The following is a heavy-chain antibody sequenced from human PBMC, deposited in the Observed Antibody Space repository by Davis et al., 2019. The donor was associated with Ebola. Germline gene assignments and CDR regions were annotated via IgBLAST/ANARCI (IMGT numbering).Heavy chain of an antibody. CDR2: IIPILGIA. V-gene: IGHV1-69*02. J-gene: IGHJ4*02. D-gene: IGHD1-1*01. CDR1: GGTFSSYT. CDR3: ARAQFPTTSDH. Sequence: SVKVSCKASGGTFSSYTISWVRQAPGQGLEWMGRIIPILGIANYAQKLQGRVTMTTDTSTSTAYMELRSLRSDDTAVYYCARAQFPTTSDHWGQGTLVTISS.